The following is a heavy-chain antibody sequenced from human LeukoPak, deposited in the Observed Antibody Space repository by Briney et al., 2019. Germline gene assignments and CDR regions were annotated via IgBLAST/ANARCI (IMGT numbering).Heavy chain of an antibody. CDR2: INPNSGGT. CDR1: GGTFSSYA. J-gene: IGHJ4*02. CDR3: ARGRYSEDTDY. Sequence: ASVKVSCKASGGTFSSYAISWVRQAPGQGLEWMGWINPNSGGTNYAQKFQGRVTMTRDTSISTAYMELSRLRSDDTAVYYCARGRYSEDTDYWGQGTLVTVSS. D-gene: IGHD1-26*01. V-gene: IGHV1-2*02.